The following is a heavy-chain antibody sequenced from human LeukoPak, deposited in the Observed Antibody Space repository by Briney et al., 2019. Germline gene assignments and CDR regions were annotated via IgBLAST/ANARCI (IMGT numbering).Heavy chain of an antibody. CDR2: ITADSGTT. V-gene: IGHV3-48*02. J-gene: IGHJ4*02. CDR3: ASRDYFDY. CDR1: GFTFSTKS. Sequence: PGGSLRLSCVVSGFTFSTKSMNWVRQAPGKGLEWVSYITADSGTTYYADSVKGRFTISRDNAMNSLYLQMNSLRDEDTAVYYCASRDYFDYWGQGTLVTVSS.